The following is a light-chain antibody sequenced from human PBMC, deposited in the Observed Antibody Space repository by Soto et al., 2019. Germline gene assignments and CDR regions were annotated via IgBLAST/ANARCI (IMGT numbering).Light chain of an antibody. CDR3: QQSGSSPS. CDR2: GAS. CDR1: QSVTSSS. Sequence: DIVLTHSPSSLSVSXAERATLSXXASQSVTSSSLAWFQQKPGQAPRLLIYGASIRATGIPDRFSGSGSGTDFTLTITRLEPEDFAVYSCQQSGSSPSFGQGTRLEI. J-gene: IGKJ5*01. V-gene: IGKV3-20*01.